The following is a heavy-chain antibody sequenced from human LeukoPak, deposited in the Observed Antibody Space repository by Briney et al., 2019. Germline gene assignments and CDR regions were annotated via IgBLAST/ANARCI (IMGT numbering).Heavy chain of an antibody. D-gene: IGHD1-26*01. CDR2: ISSSGSTI. CDR1: GFTFSDYY. V-gene: IGHV3-11*04. Sequence: GGSLRLSCAASGFTFSDYYMSWIRQAPGKGLEWVSDISSSGSTIYYADSVKGRFTISRDNAKYSLYLQMDSLRAEDTAVYYCARDPYSGNYGAYYYYYMDVWGKGTTVTISS. J-gene: IGHJ6*03. CDR3: ARDPYSGNYGAYYYYYMDV.